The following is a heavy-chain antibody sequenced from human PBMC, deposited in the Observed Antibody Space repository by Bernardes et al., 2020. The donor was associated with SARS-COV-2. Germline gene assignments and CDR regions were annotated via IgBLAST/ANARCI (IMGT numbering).Heavy chain of an antibody. Sequence: ASVKVSCKASGYTFTSYGISWVRQAPGQGLEWMGWISAYNGNTNYAQKLQGRVTMTTDTSTSTAYMELRSLRSDDTAVYYCARDRGYDGYRHNWFDPWGQGTLVTVSS. CDR1: GYTFTSYG. D-gene: IGHD6-25*01. V-gene: IGHV1-18*01. CDR3: ARDRGYDGYRHNWFDP. CDR2: ISAYNGNT. J-gene: IGHJ5*02.